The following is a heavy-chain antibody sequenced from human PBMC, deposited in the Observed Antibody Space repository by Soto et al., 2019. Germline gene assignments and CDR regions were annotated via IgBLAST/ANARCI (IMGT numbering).Heavy chain of an antibody. J-gene: IGHJ6*02. V-gene: IGHV3-23*01. D-gene: IGHD6-13*01. CDR2: ISGSGGST. Sequence: GGSLRLSCAASGFTFSSYAMSWVRQAPGKGLEWVSAISGSGGSTYYADSVKGRFTISRDNSKNTLYLQMNSLRAEDTAVYYCAKDLKGSSWYQGHGMDVWGQGTTVTVSS. CDR1: GFTFSSYA. CDR3: AKDLKGSSWYQGHGMDV.